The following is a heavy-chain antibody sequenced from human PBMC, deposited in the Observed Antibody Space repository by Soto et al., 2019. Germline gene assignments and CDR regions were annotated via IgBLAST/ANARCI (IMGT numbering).Heavy chain of an antibody. CDR3: AKDIGAVAGKGYYYYYYGMHV. Sequence: PGGSLRLSCAASEFTVSSNYMGWVRQAPGKGLEWVSVLYISGSTFYADSVKGRFTISRDSSKNTLYLQMNSLRAEDTALYYCAKDIGAVAGKGYYYYYYGMHVWGQGTTVTVSS. V-gene: IGHV3-53*01. J-gene: IGHJ6*02. CDR1: EFTVSSNY. CDR2: LYISGST. D-gene: IGHD6-19*01.